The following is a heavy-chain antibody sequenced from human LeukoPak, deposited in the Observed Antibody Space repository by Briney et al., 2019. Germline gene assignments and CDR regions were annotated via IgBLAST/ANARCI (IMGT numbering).Heavy chain of an antibody. CDR3: AKDLGYSNYGIDY. Sequence: GGSLRLSCAASGFTFSSYSMNWVRQAPGKGLEWVSHISSSSSSIYYADSVKGRFTISRDNAKNSLYLQMNSLRDEDTAVYYCAKDLGYSNYGIDYWGQGTLVTVSS. CDR2: ISSSSSSI. J-gene: IGHJ4*02. CDR1: GFTFSSYS. D-gene: IGHD4-11*01. V-gene: IGHV3-48*02.